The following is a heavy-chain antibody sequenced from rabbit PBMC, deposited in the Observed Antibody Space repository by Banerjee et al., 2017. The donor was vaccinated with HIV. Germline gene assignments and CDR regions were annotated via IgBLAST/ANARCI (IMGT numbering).Heavy chain of an antibody. V-gene: IGHV1S45*01. CDR2: IGAGSSDNT. Sequence: QQQLVESGGGLVQPEGSLTLTCKASGIDFSSDYYMCWVRQAPGKGLEWIACIGAGSSDNTYYASWAKGRFTISKTSSTTVTLQMTSLTAADTATYFCARGIESYAGYGLGLWGQGTLVTVS. J-gene: IGHJ3*01. CDR3: ARGIESYAGYGLGL. CDR1: GIDFSSDYY. D-gene: IGHD7-1*01.